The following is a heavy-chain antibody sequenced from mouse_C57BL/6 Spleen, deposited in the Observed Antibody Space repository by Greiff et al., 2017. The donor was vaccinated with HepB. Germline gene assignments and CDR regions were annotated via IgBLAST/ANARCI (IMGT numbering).Heavy chain of an antibody. V-gene: IGHV14-4*01. CDR3: TSKNAMDY. Sequence: VQLQQSGAELVRPGASVKLSCTASGFNIKDDYMHWVKQRPEQGLEWIGWIDPENGDTEYASKFQGKATITADTSSNTAYLQISSLTSEDTAVYYCTSKNAMDYWGQGTSVTVSS. J-gene: IGHJ4*01. CDR2: IDPENGDT. CDR1: GFNIKDDY.